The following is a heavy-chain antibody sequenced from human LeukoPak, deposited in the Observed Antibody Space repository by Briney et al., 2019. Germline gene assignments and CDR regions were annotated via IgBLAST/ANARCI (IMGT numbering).Heavy chain of an antibody. CDR3: VKVRGRARVGYFDY. CDR1: GFTFSSSW. D-gene: IGHD1-26*01. J-gene: IGHJ4*02. Sequence: GGSLRLSRAASGFTFSSSWIHWVRQAPGKGLVWVSRINKDGSVTDYAESVKGRFSISRDNAKNTLYLQMNSLRVEDTAIYYCVKVRGRARVGYFDYWGQGTLVTVSS. V-gene: IGHV3-74*01. CDR2: INKDGSVT.